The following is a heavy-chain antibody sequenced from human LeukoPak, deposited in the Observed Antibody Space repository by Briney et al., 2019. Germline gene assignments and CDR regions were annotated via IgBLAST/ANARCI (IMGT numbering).Heavy chain of an antibody. CDR1: GGSISSSNW. CDR2: IYHSGST. V-gene: IGHV4-4*02. CDR3: ARLAAAGTTPSADY. J-gene: IGHJ4*02. Sequence: SETLSLTCAVSGGSISSSNWWSWVRPPPGKGLEWIGEIYHSGSTNYNPSLKSRVTISVDKSKNQFSLKLSSVTAADTAVYYCARLAAAGTTPSADYWGQGTLVTVSS. D-gene: IGHD6-13*01.